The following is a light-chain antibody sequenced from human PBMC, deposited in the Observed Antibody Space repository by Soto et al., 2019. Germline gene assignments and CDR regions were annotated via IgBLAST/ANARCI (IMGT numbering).Light chain of an antibody. J-gene: IGLJ2*01. CDR1: SSDVGGYNY. CDR3: SSYAGSNNFVV. Sequence: QSALTQPPSASGSPGQSVTISCTGTSSDVGGYNYVSWYQQHPGKAPKLMIYEVSKRPSGVPDRFSGSKSGNTASLIVSGLQAEDEADYYCSSYAGSNNFVVFGGGTQLTVL. V-gene: IGLV2-8*01. CDR2: EVS.